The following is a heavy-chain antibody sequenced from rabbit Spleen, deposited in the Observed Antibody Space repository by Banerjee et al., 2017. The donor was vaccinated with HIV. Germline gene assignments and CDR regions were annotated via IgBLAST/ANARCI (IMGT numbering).Heavy chain of an antibody. CDR3: ARDDYSYDYGAYAYGTGFNL. D-gene: IGHD6-1*01. J-gene: IGHJ4*01. CDR2: IYTGDGST. V-gene: IGHV1S40*01. Sequence: QSLEESGGDLVKPGASLTLTCTASGSDISSYYYMCWVRQAPGKGLELIACIYTGDGSTWYASWVKGRFTISKTSSTVTLQMTSLTAADTATYFCARDDYSYDYGAYAYGTGFNLWGPGTLVTVS. CDR1: GSDISSYYY.